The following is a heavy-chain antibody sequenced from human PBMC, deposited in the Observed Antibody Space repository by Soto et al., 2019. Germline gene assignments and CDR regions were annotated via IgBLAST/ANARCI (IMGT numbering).Heavy chain of an antibody. Sequence: EVQLLESGGGLVQPGGSLRLSCAASGFTFSSYAMSWVRQAPGKGLEWVSAISGSGGSTYYADSVKGRFTISRDNSKNTLYLQMNSLRAEETAVYYCAKGSSGWDERFDYWGQGTLVTVSS. V-gene: IGHV3-23*01. D-gene: IGHD6-19*01. CDR2: ISGSGGST. J-gene: IGHJ4*02. CDR1: GFTFSSYA. CDR3: AKGSSGWDERFDY.